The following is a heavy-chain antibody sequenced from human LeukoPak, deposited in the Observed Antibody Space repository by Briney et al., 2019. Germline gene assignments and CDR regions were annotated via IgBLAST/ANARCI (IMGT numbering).Heavy chain of an antibody. CDR2: IYYSGST. V-gene: IGHV4-39*01. J-gene: IGHJ4*02. Sequence: SETLSLTCTVSGGSISSSSYYWGWIRQPPGKGRERIGSIYYSGSTYYNPSLKSRVTISVDTSKNQFSLKLSSVTAADTAVYYCASHLLQDSSGYPPYYFDYWGQGTLVTVSS. CDR1: GGSISSSSYY. D-gene: IGHD3-22*01. CDR3: ASHLLQDSSGYPPYYFDY.